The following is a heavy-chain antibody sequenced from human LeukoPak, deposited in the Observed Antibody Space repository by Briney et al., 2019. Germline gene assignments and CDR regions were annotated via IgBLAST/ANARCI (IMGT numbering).Heavy chain of an antibody. J-gene: IGHJ6*03. CDR2: IYYSGST. CDR3: ARVGSRITMVRGVRYYYYMDV. V-gene: IGHV4-59*01. D-gene: IGHD3-10*01. CDR1: GGSISSYY. Sequence: SETLSLTCTVSGGSISSYYWSWIRQPPGKGLEWIGYIYYSGSTNYNPSLKSRVTISVDTSKNQFSLKLSSVTAVDTAVYYCARVGSRITMVRGVRYYYYMDVWGKGTTVTVSS.